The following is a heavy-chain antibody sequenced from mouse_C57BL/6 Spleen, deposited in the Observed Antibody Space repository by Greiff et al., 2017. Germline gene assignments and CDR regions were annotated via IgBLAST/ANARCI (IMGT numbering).Heavy chain of an antibody. V-gene: IGHV1-69*01. CDR2: IDPSDSYT. Sequence: VQLQQPGAELVMPGASVKLSCKASGYTFTSYWMHWVKQRPGQGLEWIGEIDPSDSYTTYNQKFKGKSTLTVDKSSSTAYMQLSSLTSEDSAVYYCARSVYDGYFLAYWGQGTLVTVSA. CDR3: ARSVYDGYFLAY. D-gene: IGHD2-3*01. CDR1: GYTFTSYW. J-gene: IGHJ3*01.